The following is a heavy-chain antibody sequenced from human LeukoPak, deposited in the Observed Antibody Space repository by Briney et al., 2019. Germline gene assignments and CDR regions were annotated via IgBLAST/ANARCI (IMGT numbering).Heavy chain of an antibody. V-gene: IGHV3-7*01. D-gene: IGHD1-14*01. Sequence: PGGSLRLSCAASGFTFSSYWMSWVREAPGKGLEWVANIKQDGSEKYYVDSVKGRFTIYRDNAKNSLYLQVNSLRAEDTAVYYCARNQRRLDYWGQGTLVTVSS. CDR3: ARNQRRLDY. J-gene: IGHJ4*02. CDR1: GFTFSSYW. CDR2: IKQDGSEK.